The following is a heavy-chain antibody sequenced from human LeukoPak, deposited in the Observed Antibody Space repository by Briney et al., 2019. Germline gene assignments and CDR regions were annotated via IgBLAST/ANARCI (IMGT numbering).Heavy chain of an antibody. Sequence: HGESLKISCKGSGYSFTSYWIGWVRQMPGKGLEWMGIIYPGDSDTRYSPSFQGQVTISADKSISTAYLQWSSLKASDTAMYYCARLRTTVTTKFDSYYYGMDVWGQGTTVTVSS. V-gene: IGHV5-51*01. J-gene: IGHJ6*02. CDR2: IYPGDSDT. CDR1: GYSFTSYW. CDR3: ARLRTTVTTKFDSYYYGMDV. D-gene: IGHD4-17*01.